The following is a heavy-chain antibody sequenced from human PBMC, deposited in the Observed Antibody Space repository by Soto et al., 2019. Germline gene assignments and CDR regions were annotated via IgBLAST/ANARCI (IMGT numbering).Heavy chain of an antibody. J-gene: IGHJ6*02. CDR3: ARDVFPHGDYEPLDYYYYYGMDV. Sequence: ASVKVSCKASGYTFTGYYMHWVRQAPGQGLEWMGWINPNSGGTNYAQKFQGWVTMTRDTSISTAYMELSRLRSDDTAVYYCARDVFPHGDYEPLDYYYYYGMDVWGQGTTVTVSS. CDR1: GYTFTGYY. V-gene: IGHV1-2*04. CDR2: INPNSGGT. D-gene: IGHD4-17*01.